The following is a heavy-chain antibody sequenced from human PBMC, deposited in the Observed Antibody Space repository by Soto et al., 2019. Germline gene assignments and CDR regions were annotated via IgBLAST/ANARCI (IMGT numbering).Heavy chain of an antibody. CDR2: VFSSVSA. CDR1: GVSVTSYT. Sequence: SETLSLTCIVSGVSVTSYTWSWVRQPANKGLEWIGRVFSSVSATYNPSLKSRVRISMDTPEYRISLNLDSVTAADAGVYYCTRDGMTTGDTWGRGTVVTVST. CDR3: TRDGMTTGDT. J-gene: IGHJ4*02. V-gene: IGHV4-4*07. D-gene: IGHD2-21*02.